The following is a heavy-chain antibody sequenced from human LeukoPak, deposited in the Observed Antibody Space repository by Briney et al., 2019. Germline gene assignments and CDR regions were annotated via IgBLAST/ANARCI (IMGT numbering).Heavy chain of an antibody. J-gene: IGHJ4*02. CDR2: ISTNGDST. CDR3: ARWGSTSCYDY. CDR1: GFTFSTYA. Sequence: GGSLRLACAASGFTFSTYAMTWVGQAPGKGLEYVSAISTNGDSTYYADSVKGRFTISRDNSKNTLFLQMGSLRADDMAVYYCARWGSTSCYDYWGQGTLVTVSS. V-gene: IGHV3-64*02. D-gene: IGHD2-2*01.